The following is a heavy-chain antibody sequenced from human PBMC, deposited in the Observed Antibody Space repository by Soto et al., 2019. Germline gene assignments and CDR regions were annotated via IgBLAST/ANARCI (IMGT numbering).Heavy chain of an antibody. CDR3: AKAFCAPATCFPCES. CDR2: ISNRGSSA. Sequence: EVHLVQSGGGLVQPGESLSLSCVASGVTFNDYAMHWARQTPGKGLEWVAAISNRGSSAYYADSVKGRFTISRDKSTKPISLPLPTLRVEDTAVYFCAKAFCAPATCFPCESWGQGTPVGVPP. J-gene: IGHJ4*02. V-gene: IGHV3-23*04. D-gene: IGHD2-21*01. CDR1: GVTFNDYA.